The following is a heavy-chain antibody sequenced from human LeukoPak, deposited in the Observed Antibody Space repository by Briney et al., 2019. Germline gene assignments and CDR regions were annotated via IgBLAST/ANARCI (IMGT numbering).Heavy chain of an antibody. CDR3: ARDHGSSGFDY. CDR2: ISYDGSNK. Sequence: GGSLRLSCAASGFTFSNYAMHWVRQAPGKGLEGVAVISYDGSNKYYAESVKGRFTISRDNSKNTLYLQMNSLRAEDTAVYYCARDHGSSGFDYWGQGTLVTVSS. D-gene: IGHD1-26*01. CDR1: GFTFSNYA. J-gene: IGHJ4*02. V-gene: IGHV3-30-3*01.